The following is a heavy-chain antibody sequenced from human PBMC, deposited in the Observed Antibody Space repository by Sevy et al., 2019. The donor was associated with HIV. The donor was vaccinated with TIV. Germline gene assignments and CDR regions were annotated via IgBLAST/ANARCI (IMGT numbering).Heavy chain of an antibody. CDR2: IGTLLDT. D-gene: IGHD6-13*01. Sequence: GGSLRLSCAASGFTFSTYDMHWVRQVAGEGLEWVSGIGTLLDTYYAASVKGRFIISRDNAKNSLFLQMNSLRAGDTVIYYCARACTAAGYKSGPIDAFDVWGQGTVVTVSS. V-gene: IGHV3-13*01. J-gene: IGHJ3*01. CDR3: ARACTAAGYKSGPIDAFDV. CDR1: GFTFSTYD.